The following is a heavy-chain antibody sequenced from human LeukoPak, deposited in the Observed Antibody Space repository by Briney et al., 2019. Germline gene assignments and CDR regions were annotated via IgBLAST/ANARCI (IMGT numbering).Heavy chain of an antibody. CDR2: IVGTGRNT. D-gene: IGHD3-22*01. Sequence: GGSLRLSCAASGFTLINYAMTWVRQVPGKGLEWVSSIVGTGRNTYYADSVKGRFSISRDNSKNTLSLQMNSLRAEDTAVHYCAKGGYYYDPTDLDYWGQGTLVTVSS. V-gene: IGHV3-23*01. J-gene: IGHJ4*02. CDR1: GFTLINYA. CDR3: AKGGYYYDPTDLDY.